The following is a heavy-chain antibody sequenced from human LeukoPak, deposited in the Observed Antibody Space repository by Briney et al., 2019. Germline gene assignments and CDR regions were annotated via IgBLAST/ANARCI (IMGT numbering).Heavy chain of an antibody. CDR3: ACEYYYDSSGYYSLAY. CDR2: IYYSGST. V-gene: IGHV4-28*06. D-gene: IGHD3-22*01. CDR1: GYSISSSNW. Sequence: SETLSLTCTVSGYSISSSNWWGWIRQPPGKGLEWIGYIYYSGSTNYNPSLKSRVTMSVDTSKNQFSLKLSSVTALDTAVYYCACEYYYDSSGYYSLAYWGQGTLVTVSS. J-gene: IGHJ4*02.